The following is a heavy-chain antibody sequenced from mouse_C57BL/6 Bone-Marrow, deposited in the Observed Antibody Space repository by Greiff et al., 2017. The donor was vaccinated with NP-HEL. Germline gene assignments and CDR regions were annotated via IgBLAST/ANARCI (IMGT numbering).Heavy chain of an antibody. D-gene: IGHD1-1*01. CDR3: ARSRVYYGSSYNWYFDV. CDR2: IDPYCGCT. CDR1: VYTFTISF. Sequence: LHHPLSSLVPPFASVTLSCTSSVYTFTISFLHFVPPMPLPGLACLCRIDPYCGCTKYTEPFQCTSTLTVDKPASTAYMQRSSLTSEDSAVYYCARSRVYYGSSYNWYFDVWGTGTTVTVSS. V-gene: IGHV1-72*01. J-gene: IGHJ1*03.